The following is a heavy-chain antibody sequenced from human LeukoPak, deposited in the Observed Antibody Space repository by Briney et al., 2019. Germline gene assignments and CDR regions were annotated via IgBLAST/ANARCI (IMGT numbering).Heavy chain of an antibody. J-gene: IGHJ4*02. D-gene: IGHD3-3*01. CDR3: ARGRDYDFWSGYQAY. V-gene: IGHV3-23*01. CDR1: GFTFSSYA. Sequence: SGGSLRLSCAASGFTFSSYAMSWVRQAPGKGLEWVSAISGSGGSTYYADSVKGRFTISRDNSKNTLYLQMNSLRAEDTAVYYCARGRDYDFWSGYQAYWGQGTLVTVSS. CDR2: ISGSGGST.